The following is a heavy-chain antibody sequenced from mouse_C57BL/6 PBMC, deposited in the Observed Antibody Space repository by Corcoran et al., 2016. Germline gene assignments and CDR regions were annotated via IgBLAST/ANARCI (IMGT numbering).Heavy chain of an antibody. J-gene: IGHJ1*03. CDR1: GYTFTSYD. CDR3: AGYYGSSHWYFDV. CDR2: IYPRDGST. V-gene: IGHV1-85*01. D-gene: IGHD1-1*01. Sequence: QVQLQQSGPELVKPGASVKLSCKASGYTFTSYDINWVKQRPGQGLEWIGWIYPRDGSTKYNEKFKGKATLTVDTSSSTAYMELHSLTSEDSAVYFCAGYYGSSHWYFDVWGTGTTVTVSS.